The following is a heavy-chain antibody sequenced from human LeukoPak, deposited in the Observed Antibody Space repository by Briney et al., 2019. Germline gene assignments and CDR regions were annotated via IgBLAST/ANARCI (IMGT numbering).Heavy chain of an antibody. CDR1: GGSINGYY. D-gene: IGHD3-10*01. Sequence: SETLSLTCTVSGGSINGYYWTWIRQPAGKGLEWIGRSYMSETTNFNPSLKSRVTMSVDASKKQVSLKLTSVTAADTAVYYCARVGSGSFDYWGQGTLVTVSS. V-gene: IGHV4-4*07. CDR2: SYMSETT. J-gene: IGHJ4*02. CDR3: ARVGSGSFDY.